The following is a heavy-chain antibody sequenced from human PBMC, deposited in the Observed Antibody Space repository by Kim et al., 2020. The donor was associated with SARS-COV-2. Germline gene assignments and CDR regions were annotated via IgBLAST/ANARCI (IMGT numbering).Heavy chain of an antibody. J-gene: IGHJ4*02. D-gene: IGHD3-22*01. CDR2: ISWNSGSI. Sequence: GGSLRLSCAASGFTFDDYAMHWVRQAPGKGLEWVSGISWNSGSIGYADSVKGRFTISRDNAKNSLYLQMNSLRAEDTALYYCAKAFTYYYDSSGLEIDYWGQGTLVTVSS. CDR3: AKAFTYYYDSSGLEIDY. CDR1: GFTFDDYA. V-gene: IGHV3-9*01.